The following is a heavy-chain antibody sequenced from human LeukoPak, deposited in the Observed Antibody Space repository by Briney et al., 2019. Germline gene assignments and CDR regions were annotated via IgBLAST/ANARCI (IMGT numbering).Heavy chain of an antibody. J-gene: IGHJ4*02. CDR2: ISSSGSTI. V-gene: IGHV3-48*04. D-gene: IGHD3-3*01. CDR3: ARAQSGFWSGYCFDY. Sequence: GGSLRLSCVASGFSFSSYWMSWIRQAPGKGLEWVSYISSSGSTIYYADSMKGRFAVSRDNAKNSLYLQMNSLRAEDTAVYYCARAQSGFWSGYCFDYWGQGTLVTVSS. CDR1: GFSFSSYW.